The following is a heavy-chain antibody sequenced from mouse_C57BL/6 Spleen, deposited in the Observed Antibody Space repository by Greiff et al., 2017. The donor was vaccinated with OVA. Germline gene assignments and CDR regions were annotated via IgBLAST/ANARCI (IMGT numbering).Heavy chain of an antibody. V-gene: IGHV3-6*01. Sequence: EVQLVESGPGLVKPSQSLSLTCSVTGYSITSGYYWNWIRQFPGNKLEWMGYISYDGSNNYNPSLKNRISITRDTSKNQFFLKLNSVTTEDTATYYCARVIYGYAFDYWGQGTTLTVSS. CDR3: ARVIYGYAFDY. CDR1: GYSITSGYY. D-gene: IGHD2-2*01. J-gene: IGHJ2*01. CDR2: ISYDGSN.